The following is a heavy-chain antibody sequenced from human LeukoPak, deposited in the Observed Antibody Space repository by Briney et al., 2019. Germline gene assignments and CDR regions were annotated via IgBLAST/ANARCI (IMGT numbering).Heavy chain of an antibody. CDR2: ICAYNGNT. CDR1: GYTFTSYG. D-gene: IGHD2/OR15-2a*01. V-gene: IGHV1-18*01. Sequence: ASVKVSCKASGYTFTSYGISWVRQAPGQGLEWMGWICAYNGNTNYAQKLQGRVTMTTDTSTSTAYMELRSLRSDDTAVYYCAKYFSNWYFHLWGRGTLVTVSS. CDR3: AKYFSNWYFHL. J-gene: IGHJ2*01.